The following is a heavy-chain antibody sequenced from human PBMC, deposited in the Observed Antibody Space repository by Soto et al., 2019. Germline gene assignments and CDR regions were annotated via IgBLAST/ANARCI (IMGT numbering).Heavy chain of an antibody. V-gene: IGHV3-33*01. D-gene: IGHD2-15*01. CDR2: IWYDGSNK. CDR1: GFTFSSYG. CDR3: ARGGRYCSGGSRYAQGGYNWFDP. J-gene: IGHJ5*02. Sequence: QVQLVESGGGVVQPGRSLRLSCAASGFTFSSYGMHWVRQAPGKGLEWVAVIWYDGSNKYYADSVKGRFTISRDNSMNTLYLQMNSLRADDTAVYYCARGGRYCSGGSRYAQGGYNWFDPWGQGTLVTVSS.